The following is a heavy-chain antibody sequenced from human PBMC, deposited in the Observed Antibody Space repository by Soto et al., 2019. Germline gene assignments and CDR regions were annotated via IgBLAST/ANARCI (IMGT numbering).Heavy chain of an antibody. Sequence: SVKVSCKASGGTFSSYAISWVRQAPGQGLEWMGGIIPIFGTANYAQKFQGRVTITADESTSTAYMELSSLRSEDTAVYYCARDPVVVVAATLYYYYGMDVWGQGTTVTVSS. D-gene: IGHD2-15*01. V-gene: IGHV1-69*13. CDR1: GGTFSSYA. CDR3: ARDPVVVVAATLYYYYGMDV. J-gene: IGHJ6*02. CDR2: IIPIFGTA.